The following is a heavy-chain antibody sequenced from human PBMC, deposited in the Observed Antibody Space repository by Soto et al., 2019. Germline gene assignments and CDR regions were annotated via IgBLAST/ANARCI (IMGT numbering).Heavy chain of an antibody. D-gene: IGHD6-19*01. Sequence: ASVKVSCKASGYTFTSDYIHWVRQAPGQGLEWMGIINPSGGSTSYAQKFQGRVTMTRDTSASTVYMELSSLRSEDTAVYYCARAGYSSGWYDYWGQGTLVTVS. CDR3: ARAGYSSGWYDY. J-gene: IGHJ4*02. CDR2: INPSGGST. CDR1: GYTFTSDY. V-gene: IGHV1-46*01.